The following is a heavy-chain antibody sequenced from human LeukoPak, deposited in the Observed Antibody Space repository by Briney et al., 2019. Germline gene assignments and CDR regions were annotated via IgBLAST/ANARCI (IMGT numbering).Heavy chain of an antibody. V-gene: IGHV1-18*04. CDR1: GYTFTSYC. CDR3: ARDNSAFIYSSTSCYNLYNYYGMDV. Sequence: ASVKVSCKASGYTFTSYCISWVRQAPGQGLEWMGWINAYNGNTNYAQKLQGRVTMTIDTSTSTAYMELRSLRSDDTAVLYCARDNSAFIYSSTSCYNLYNYYGMDVWGKGTTVTVSS. CDR2: INAYNGNT. J-gene: IGHJ6*04. D-gene: IGHD2-2*01.